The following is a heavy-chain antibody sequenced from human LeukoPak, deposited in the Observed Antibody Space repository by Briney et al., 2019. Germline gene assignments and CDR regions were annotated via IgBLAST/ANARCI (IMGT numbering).Heavy chain of an antibody. D-gene: IGHD3-22*01. CDR1: GYTFTSYG. Sequence: ASVKVSCKASGYTFTSYGISWVRQALGQGLEWMGWISGYNGSTNYAQKLQGRVTMTTDTSTSTAYMELRSLRSDDTAVYYCARLQDYYDSSGYLDYWGQGTLVTVSS. CDR2: ISGYNGST. V-gene: IGHV1-18*01. J-gene: IGHJ4*02. CDR3: ARLQDYYDSSGYLDY.